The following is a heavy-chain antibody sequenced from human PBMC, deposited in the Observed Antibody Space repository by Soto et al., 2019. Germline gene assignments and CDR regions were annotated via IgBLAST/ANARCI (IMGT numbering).Heavy chain of an antibody. J-gene: IGHJ5*02. CDR1: GFTFNVYP. V-gene: IGHV3-30*04. Sequence: QVQLMESGGSVVQPGRSLRLSCATSGFTFNVYPMHWVRQAPGKGLEWVAVISYDGRNEYYADSVKARFTISRDNSRNTLYLQMNSLRPEDTAVYYCARGPYAPRFLGYLILIAWGQGTLVTVSS. CDR3: ARGPYAPRFLGYLILIA. D-gene: IGHD3-3*01. CDR2: ISYDGRNE.